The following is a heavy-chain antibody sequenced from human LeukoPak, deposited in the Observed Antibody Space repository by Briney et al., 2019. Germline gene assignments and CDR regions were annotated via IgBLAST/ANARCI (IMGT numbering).Heavy chain of an antibody. Sequence: GGSLRLSCAAYGFTFSSYGMHWVRQAPGKGLDWVAVISNDGSKKYYADSVKGRFTISRDNSKNTLSLQVSSLRAEDTAVYYCAKDEEIAVAGTFDYWGQGTLVTVSS. V-gene: IGHV3-30*18. CDR3: AKDEEIAVAGTFDY. J-gene: IGHJ4*02. CDR2: ISNDGSKK. D-gene: IGHD6-19*01. CDR1: GFTFSSYG.